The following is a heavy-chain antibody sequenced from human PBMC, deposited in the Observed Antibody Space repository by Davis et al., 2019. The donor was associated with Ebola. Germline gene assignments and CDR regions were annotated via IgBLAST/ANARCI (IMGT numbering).Heavy chain of an antibody. Sequence: ASVKVSCKASGYTFTGYYMHWVRQAPGQGLEWMGWINPNSGGTNYAQKFQGRVTMTRDTSISTAYMELSRLRSDDTAVYYCARVAQSFWSGYLYYYGMDVWGQGTTVTVSS. CDR1: GYTFTGYY. V-gene: IGHV1-2*02. J-gene: IGHJ6*02. CDR3: ARVAQSFWSGYLYYYGMDV. CDR2: INPNSGGT. D-gene: IGHD3-3*01.